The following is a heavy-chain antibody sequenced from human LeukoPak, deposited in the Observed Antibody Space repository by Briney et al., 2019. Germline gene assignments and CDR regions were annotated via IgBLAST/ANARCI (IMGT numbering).Heavy chain of an antibody. CDR3: ARDPDYDGSNYWIDY. D-gene: IGHD3-22*01. Sequence: SETLSLTCAVYGGSFSGYYWSWIRQPPGKGLEWIGEINHSGSTNYNPSLKSRVTISVDTSKNQFSLKLSSVTAADTAVYYCARDPDYDGSNYWIDYWGQGTLVTVSS. J-gene: IGHJ4*02. CDR2: INHSGST. V-gene: IGHV4-34*01. CDR1: GGSFSGYY.